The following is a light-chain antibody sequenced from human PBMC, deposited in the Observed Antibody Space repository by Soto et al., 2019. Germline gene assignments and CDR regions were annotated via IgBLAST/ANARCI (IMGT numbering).Light chain of an antibody. V-gene: IGLV2-8*01. CDR2: EVN. CDR3: SSYAGINNLGV. CDR1: SSDVGGYKY. J-gene: IGLJ1*01. Sequence: QSALTQPPSASGSPGQSVTISCTGTSSDVGGYKYVSWYQQHPGKAPKLMIFEVNKRPSGVPDRFSGSKCGNTASLTVSGFQAEDEADYYCSSYAGINNLGVFGTGTKLTVL.